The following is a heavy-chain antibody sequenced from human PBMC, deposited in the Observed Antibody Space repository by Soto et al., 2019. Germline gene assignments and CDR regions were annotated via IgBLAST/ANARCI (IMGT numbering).Heavy chain of an antibody. CDR3: ARVPSPFDFYYAMDV. V-gene: IGHV4-4*09. J-gene: IGHJ6*02. Sequence: SETLSLTCTVSGGSISSYYWSWIRQAPGKGLEWIGYIFSSGTTYYNPSLKSRLTMSLDTSQNQFSLKLNSVTAADTAVYFCARVPSPFDFYYAMDVWGQGTTVTVSS. CDR1: GGSISSYY. CDR2: IFSSGTT. D-gene: IGHD3-16*01.